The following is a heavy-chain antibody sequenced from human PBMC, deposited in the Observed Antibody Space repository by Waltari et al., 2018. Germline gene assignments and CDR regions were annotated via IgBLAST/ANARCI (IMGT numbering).Heavy chain of an antibody. CDR2: IDWNADAT. CDR3: ARDGSNDPFDF. CDR1: GFRFDDYG. J-gene: IGHJ4*02. Sequence: EVLLVESGGGVVRPGGSLRLSCAAYGFRFDDYGMHWIRQVPGKGLEWVSGIDWNADATSYADSVEGRFTISRDNAKNSLYLQMNSLRAEDTAFYYCARDGSNDPFDFWGQGTLVTVSS. V-gene: IGHV3-20*04. D-gene: IGHD1-1*01.